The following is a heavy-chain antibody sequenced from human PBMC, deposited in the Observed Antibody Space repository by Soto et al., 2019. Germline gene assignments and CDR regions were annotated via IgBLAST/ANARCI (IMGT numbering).Heavy chain of an antibody. Sequence: ASVKVSCKASGFTFTSSAVQWVRQARGQRLEWIGWIVVGSGNTNYAQKFQERVTITRDMSTSTAYRELSSLRSEDTAVYYCAADSDLVWFGGYYYYYGMDVWGQGTTVTVSS. D-gene: IGHD3-10*01. CDR3: AADSDLVWFGGYYYYYGMDV. J-gene: IGHJ6*02. CDR2: IVVGSGNT. V-gene: IGHV1-58*01. CDR1: GFTFTSSA.